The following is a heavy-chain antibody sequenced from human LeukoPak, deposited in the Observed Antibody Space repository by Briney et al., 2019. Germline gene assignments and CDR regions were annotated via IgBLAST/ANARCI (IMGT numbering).Heavy chain of an antibody. D-gene: IGHD6-19*01. CDR3: ARLKAEWLREYFDY. V-gene: IGHV4-39*07. Sequence: SETLSLTCTVSGGSISGSSSYWGWIRQPPGEGLEWIGNIYYRGTTYYSPSLKSRVTISVDTSKNQFSLKLSSVTAADTAVYYCARLKAEWLREYFDYWGQGTLVTVSS. J-gene: IGHJ4*02. CDR1: GGSISGSSSY. CDR2: IYYRGTT.